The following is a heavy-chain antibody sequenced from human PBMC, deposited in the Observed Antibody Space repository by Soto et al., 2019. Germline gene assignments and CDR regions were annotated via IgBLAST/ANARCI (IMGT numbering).Heavy chain of an antibody. D-gene: IGHD2-21*02. CDR3: VRYGVEATY. CDR2: MNPNSGNT. V-gene: IGHV1-8*01. CDR1: GYTFTTYN. J-gene: IGHJ4*02. Sequence: GASVKVSCKASGYTFTTYNINWVRQATGQGLEWMGWMNPNSGNTGYAQKFQDRITLTRDTSITTAYMELSSLRSDDTAVYFCVRYGVEATYWGQGTLVTVSS.